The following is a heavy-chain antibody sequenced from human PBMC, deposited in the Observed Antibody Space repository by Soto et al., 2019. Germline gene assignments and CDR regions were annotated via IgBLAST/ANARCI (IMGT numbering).Heavy chain of an antibody. CDR2: ISGSGDRT. V-gene: IGHV3-23*01. D-gene: IGHD3-16*02. CDR1: GITISNYP. J-gene: IGHJ4*02. CDR3: VKDDGGYPSTAPH. Sequence: EVQLLESGGGLVQPGGSLRLSCAASGITISNYPMSWVRQAPGKGLDWVSGISGSGDRTYYGDSAKGRFTISKDISKNPLALQLDSLGVEDTAVYFCVKDDGGYPSTAPHLGQGTLVTVSS.